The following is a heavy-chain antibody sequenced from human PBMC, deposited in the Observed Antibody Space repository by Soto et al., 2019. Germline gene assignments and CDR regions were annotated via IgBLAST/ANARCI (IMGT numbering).Heavy chain of an antibody. CDR2: IYHSGST. V-gene: IGHV4-4*02. D-gene: IGHD4-4*01. J-gene: IGHJ6*02. Sequence: SETLSLTCAVSGGFISSSNWWSWVRQPPGKGLEWIGEIYHSGSTNYNPSLKSRVTISVDKSKNQFSLKLSSVTAADTAVYYCARDPITSTVTDYYYGMDVWGQGTTVTVSS. CDR1: GGFISSSNW. CDR3: ARDPITSTVTDYYYGMDV.